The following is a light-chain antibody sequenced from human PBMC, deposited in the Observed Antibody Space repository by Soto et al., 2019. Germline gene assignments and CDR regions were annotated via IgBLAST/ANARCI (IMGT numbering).Light chain of an antibody. V-gene: IGKV3-11*01. CDR2: DVS. J-gene: IGKJ4*01. CDR3: QHRVNGPT. CDR1: QNVRNY. Sequence: EIVLTQSPDILSLSPGETATLSCRAGQNVRNYLGWYQQKSGQPPRLLISDVSKRAAGIPARFSGSGSGTDFTLTISSLEPEDFAVYYCQHRVNGPTFGGGTKVEIK.